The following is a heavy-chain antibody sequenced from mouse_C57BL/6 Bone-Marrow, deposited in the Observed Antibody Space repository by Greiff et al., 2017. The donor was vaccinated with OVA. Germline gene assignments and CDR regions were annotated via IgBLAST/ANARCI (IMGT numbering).Heavy chain of an antibody. J-gene: IGHJ4*01. CDR1: GYTFTSYW. V-gene: IGHV1-69*01. D-gene: IGHD4-1*01. CDR2: IDPSDSYT. Sequence: QVQLQQPGAELVMPGASVKLSCKASGYTFTSYWMHWVKQRPGQGLEWIGEIDPSDSYTNYNQKFKGKSTLTVDKSSSTAYMQLSSLTSEDSAVYYCARTGPYAMDYWGQGTSVTVSS. CDR3: ARTGPYAMDY.